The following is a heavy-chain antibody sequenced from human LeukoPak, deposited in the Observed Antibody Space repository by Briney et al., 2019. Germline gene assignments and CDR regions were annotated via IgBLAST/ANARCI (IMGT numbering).Heavy chain of an antibody. CDR3: ARVLAVAGTYNWFDP. D-gene: IGHD6-19*01. J-gene: IGHJ5*02. CDR2: INPNSGGT. V-gene: IGHV1-2*02. CDR1: GHTFTGYY. Sequence: ASVKVSCKASGHTFTGYYMHWVRQAPGQGLEWMGWINPNSGGTNYAQKFQGRVTMTRDTSISTAYMELSRLRSDDTAVYYCARVLAVAGTYNWFDPWGQGTLVTASS.